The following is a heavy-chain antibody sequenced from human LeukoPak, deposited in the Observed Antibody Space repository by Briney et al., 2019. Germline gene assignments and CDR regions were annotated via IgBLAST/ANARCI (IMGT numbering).Heavy chain of an antibody. J-gene: IGHJ4*02. CDR2: INYGGTT. CDR1: GGSISSSNYY. CDR3: ARYGFFGFGEYYFDY. Sequence: SETLSLTCTVSGGSISSSNYYWSWIRQPPGKELEWIASINYGGTTYYNPSLKSRVTISVDTSKNQFSLRLSSVTAADTAGYFFARYGFFGFGEYYFDYWGQGSLVTVSS. V-gene: IGHV4-39*01. D-gene: IGHD3-10*01.